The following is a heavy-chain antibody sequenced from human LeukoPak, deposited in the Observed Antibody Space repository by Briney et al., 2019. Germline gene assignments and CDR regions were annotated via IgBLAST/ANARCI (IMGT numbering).Heavy chain of an antibody. Sequence: GESLKISWKGSGYIFTSYWIGWVRQLPGKGLEWMGIIYPGDSDTRYSPSFQGQVTISADKSISTAYLQWSSLKASDTAMYYCARRYCSSTSCRKYYYYYYGMDVWGKGTTVTVSS. CDR1: GYIFTSYW. V-gene: IGHV5-51*01. D-gene: IGHD2-2*01. CDR2: IYPGDSDT. CDR3: ARRYCSSTSCRKYYYYYYGMDV. J-gene: IGHJ6*04.